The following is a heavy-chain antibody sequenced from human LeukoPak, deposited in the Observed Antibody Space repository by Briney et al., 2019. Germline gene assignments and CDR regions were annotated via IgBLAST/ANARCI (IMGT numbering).Heavy chain of an antibody. CDR2: RHYRGTT. Sequence: TPSETLSLTCTVSGGSISSYYWSWIRQPPGKGLEWLASRHYRGTTNYNPSLESRVTISVDTSRKQFSLKLSSVTAADTAVYYCAREMWSVGVSYFDYWGQGILVTVSS. CDR3: AREMWSVGVSYFDY. D-gene: IGHD2-21*01. CDR1: GGSISSYY. J-gene: IGHJ4*02. V-gene: IGHV4-59*01.